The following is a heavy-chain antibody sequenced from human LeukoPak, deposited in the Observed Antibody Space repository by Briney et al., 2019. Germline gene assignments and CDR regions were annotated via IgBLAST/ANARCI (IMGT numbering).Heavy chain of an antibody. D-gene: IGHD6-19*01. Sequence: PSETLSLTCTVSGGSISSYYWSWIRQPPGKGLEWIGYIYTSGSTNYNPSLKSRVTISVDTSKNQFSLKPSSVTAADAAVYYCARHTQWLAYFDYWGQGTLVTVSS. J-gene: IGHJ4*02. CDR1: GGSISSYY. CDR3: ARHTQWLAYFDY. V-gene: IGHV4-4*09. CDR2: IYTSGST.